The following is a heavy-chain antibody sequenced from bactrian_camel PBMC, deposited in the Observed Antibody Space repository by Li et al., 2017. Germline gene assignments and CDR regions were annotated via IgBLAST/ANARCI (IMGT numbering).Heavy chain of an antibody. CDR2: IDYSGSST. V-gene: IGHV3S32*01. CDR3: ETARGGYGGTWCIRH. D-gene: IGHD6*01. J-gene: IGHJ4*01. Sequence: VQLVESGGGSVQAGGSLRLSCRASGYTFGTYQMAWFRQAPGREREGVAAIDYSGSSTYYSDSVKGRFTISKDDAKNTMYLQLNSLKTEDRASYECETARGGYGGTWCIRHWGQGTQVTVS. CDR1: GYTFGTYQ.